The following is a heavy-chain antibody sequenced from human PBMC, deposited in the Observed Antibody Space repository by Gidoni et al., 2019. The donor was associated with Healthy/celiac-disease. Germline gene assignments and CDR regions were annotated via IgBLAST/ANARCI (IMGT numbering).Heavy chain of an antibody. V-gene: IGHV4-59*01. J-gene: IGHJ4*02. CDR3: ARTKRRVATIMFFDY. Sequence: QMQLQESGPGLVKPSETLSLTCTVSGGSISSYYWSWIRQPPGKGLEWIGYIYYSGSTNYNPSLKSRVTISVDTSKNQFSLKLSSVTAADTAVYYCARTKRRVATIMFFDYWGQGTLVTVSS. CDR1: GGSISSYY. CDR2: IYYSGST. D-gene: IGHD5-12*01.